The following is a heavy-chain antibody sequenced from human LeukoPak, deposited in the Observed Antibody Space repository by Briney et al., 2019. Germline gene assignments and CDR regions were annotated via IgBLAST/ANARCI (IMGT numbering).Heavy chain of an antibody. CDR1: GGSLRSGGFY. CDR3: AKDVLPTCYDCHYSYYGMDV. Sequence: TPSQTLSLTCTVFGGSLRSGGFYWNWSRQLPGKGLEWRGYIYYSGSTHYNPSRKSRLTISVDTSKNQLSLKLRSVPAADTAVYFCAKDVLPTCYDCHYSYYGMDVWGPGTTVTVSS. D-gene: IGHD2-2*01. J-gene: IGHJ6*02. V-gene: IGHV4-31*03. CDR2: IYYSGST.